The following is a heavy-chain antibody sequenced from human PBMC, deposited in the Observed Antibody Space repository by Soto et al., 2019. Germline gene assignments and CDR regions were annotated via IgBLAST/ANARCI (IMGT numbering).Heavy chain of an antibody. CDR1: GGTFSSYA. Sequence: GASVKVSCKASGGTFSSYAISWVRQAPGQGLEWMGGIIPIFGTANYAQKFQGRVTITADESTSTAYMELSSLRSEDTAVYYCAGEVDTAIRYGMDVWGQGTTVTVSS. J-gene: IGHJ6*02. D-gene: IGHD5-18*01. V-gene: IGHV1-69*13. CDR2: IIPIFGTA. CDR3: AGEVDTAIRYGMDV.